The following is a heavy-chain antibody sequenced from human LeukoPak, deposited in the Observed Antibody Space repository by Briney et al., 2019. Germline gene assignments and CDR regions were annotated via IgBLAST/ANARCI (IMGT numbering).Heavy chain of an antibody. J-gene: IGHJ4*02. CDR1: GYTFTNYA. CDR3: AREGFGSGTNLEVGYFDY. Sequence: ASVRVSCKASGYTFTNYAMHWVRQAPGQRLEWMGWINTGGDTAYSQRFQGRVTIISDTSASTACMDLSNLSSEDTAVYYCAREGFGSGTNLEVGYFDYWGQGSLVTVSS. V-gene: IGHV1-3*04. D-gene: IGHD3-10*01. CDR2: INTGGDT.